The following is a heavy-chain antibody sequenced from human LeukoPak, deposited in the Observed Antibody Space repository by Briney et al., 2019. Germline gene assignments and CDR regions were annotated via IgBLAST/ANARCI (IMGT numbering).Heavy chain of an antibody. V-gene: IGHV1-69*04. CDR2: IIPILGIA. J-gene: IGHJ5*02. CDR3: ATQTAIAVAGTDWFDP. CDR1: GGTFSSYA. D-gene: IGHD6-19*01. Sequence: SVKVSCKASGGTFSSYAISWVRQGPGQGLKWMGRIIPILGIANYAQKFQGRVTITADKSTSTAYMELSSLRSEDTAVYYCATQTAIAVAGTDWFDPWGQGTLVTVSS.